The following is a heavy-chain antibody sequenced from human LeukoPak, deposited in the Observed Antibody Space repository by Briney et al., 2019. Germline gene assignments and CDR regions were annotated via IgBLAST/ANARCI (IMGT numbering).Heavy chain of an antibody. CDR2: ISPSNTI. J-gene: IGHJ4*02. CDR1: GFTFSAYN. D-gene: IGHD3-10*01. CDR3: ATGNYNSGSYGSGF. Sequence: GGSLRLSCAASGFTFSAYNMNWVRQAPGKGLEWISFISPSNTIYYAESVKGRFTISRDNAQNSLYLQMNSLSAEDTAVYHCATGNYNSGSYGSGFWGQGTLVTVSS. V-gene: IGHV3-69-1*01.